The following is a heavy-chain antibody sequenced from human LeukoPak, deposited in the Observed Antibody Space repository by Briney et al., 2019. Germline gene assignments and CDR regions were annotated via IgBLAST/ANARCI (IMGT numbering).Heavy chain of an antibody. V-gene: IGHV3-23*01. D-gene: IGHD3-22*01. CDR2: ISGSGGST. J-gene: IGHJ3*02. Sequence: GGSLRLSRAASGFTFSSYAMSWVRQAPGKGLEWVSAISGSGGSTYYADSVKGRFTISRDNSKNTLYLQMNSLRAEDTAVYYCAKDTNYYDSSGAFDIWGQGTMVTVSS. CDR1: GFTFSSYA. CDR3: AKDTNYYDSSGAFDI.